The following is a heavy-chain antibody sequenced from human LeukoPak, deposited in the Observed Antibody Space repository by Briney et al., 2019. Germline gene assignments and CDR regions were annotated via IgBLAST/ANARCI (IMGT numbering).Heavy chain of an antibody. V-gene: IGHV1-24*01. Sequence: ASVKVSCKVSGYTLTELSMHWVRQAPGRGLEWMGGFDPEDGETIYAQKFQGRVTMTEDTSTDTAYMELSSLRSEDTAVYYCATGRITMVRGVIKYDYWGQGTLVTVSS. J-gene: IGHJ4*02. D-gene: IGHD3-10*01. CDR3: ATGRITMVRGVIKYDY. CDR1: GYTLTELS. CDR2: FDPEDGET.